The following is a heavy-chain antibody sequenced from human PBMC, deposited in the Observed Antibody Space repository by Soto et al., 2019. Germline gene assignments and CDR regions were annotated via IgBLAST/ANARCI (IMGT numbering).Heavy chain of an antibody. J-gene: IGHJ4*02. CDR3: ARGLYYDSSGYYGYFDY. CDR1: GGSISSSNW. CDR2: IYHSGST. D-gene: IGHD3-22*01. Sequence: SETLSLTCAVSGGSISSSNWWSWVRQPPGKGLEWIGEIYHSGSTNYNPSLKSRVTTSVDKSKNQFSLKRSSVTAADTAVYYCARGLYYDSSGYYGYFDYWGQGTLVTVSS. V-gene: IGHV4-4*02.